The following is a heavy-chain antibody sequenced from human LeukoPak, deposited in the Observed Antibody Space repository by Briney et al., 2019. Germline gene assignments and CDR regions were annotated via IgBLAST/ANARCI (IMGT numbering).Heavy chain of an antibody. CDR2: VYYRGSP. V-gene: IGHV4-59*01. J-gene: IGHJ6*02. CDR3: ARISAAGSFYYFYGMDV. Sequence: SETLSLTCTVSGGSISSYYWSWIRQSPGKGLEWIGYVYYRGSPNYNPSLKSRVTISLDTSKNRISLKLSSVTPADTAVYYCARISAAGSFYYFYGMDVWGQGPTVPVSS. D-gene: IGHD6-13*01. CDR1: GGSISSYY.